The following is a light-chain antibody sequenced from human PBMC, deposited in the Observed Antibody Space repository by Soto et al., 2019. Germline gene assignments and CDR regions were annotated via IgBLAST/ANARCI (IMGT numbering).Light chain of an antibody. V-gene: IGLV1-51*01. CDR2: DDN. Sequence: QSAMTQPPSVSAAPGQKVTISCSGSSSNNGGNSVSWYQQLPGTAPKLLIYDDNKRPSGIPDRFSGSKSGTSATLGITGFQTGDEADYYCGSWDSSLSAYVFGTGTKLTVL. CDR1: SSNNGGNS. CDR3: GSWDSSLSAYV. J-gene: IGLJ1*01.